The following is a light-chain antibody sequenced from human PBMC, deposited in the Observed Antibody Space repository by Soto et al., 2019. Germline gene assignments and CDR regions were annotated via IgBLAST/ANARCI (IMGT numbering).Light chain of an antibody. CDR3: GSYTSSSTRV. CDR1: SSDVGGYNY. V-gene: IGLV2-14*03. CDR2: DVS. Sequence: QSALTQPGSVSGSPGQSITISCTGTSSDVGGYNYVSWYQHHPGKAPKLMIYDVSNRPSGVSNRFSGFKSGNTASLTISGLQAEDEADYYCGSYTSSSTRVFGTGTKLTVL. J-gene: IGLJ1*01.